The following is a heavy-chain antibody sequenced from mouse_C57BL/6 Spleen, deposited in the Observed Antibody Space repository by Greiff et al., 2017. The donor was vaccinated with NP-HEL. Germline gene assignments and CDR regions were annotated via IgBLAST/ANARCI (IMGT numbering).Heavy chain of an antibody. Sequence: QVQLQQPGAELVRPGSSVKLSCKASGYTFTSYWMDWVKQRPGQGLEWIGNIYPSDSETHYNQKFKDKATLTVDKSSSTAYMQLSSLTSEDSAVYYCAREWLPSYWYFDVWGTVTTVTVSS. CDR3: AREWLPSYWYFDV. CDR2: IYPSDSET. V-gene: IGHV1-61*01. D-gene: IGHD2-2*01. J-gene: IGHJ1*03. CDR1: GYTFTSYW.